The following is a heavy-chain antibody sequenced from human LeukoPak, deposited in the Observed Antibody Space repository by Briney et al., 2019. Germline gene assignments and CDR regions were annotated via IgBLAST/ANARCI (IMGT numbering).Heavy chain of an antibody. D-gene: IGHD2-15*01. CDR3: ARDHTFTCSGGSCYSEYFQH. CDR1: GYTFTGYY. Sequence: GASVKVSCKASGYTFTGYYMHWVRQAPGQGLEWMGWINPNSGGTNYAQKFQGRVTMTRDTSISTAYMELSRLRSDDTAVYYCARDHTFTCSGGSCYSEYFQHWGQGTLVTVSS. V-gene: IGHV1-2*02. CDR2: INPNSGGT. J-gene: IGHJ1*01.